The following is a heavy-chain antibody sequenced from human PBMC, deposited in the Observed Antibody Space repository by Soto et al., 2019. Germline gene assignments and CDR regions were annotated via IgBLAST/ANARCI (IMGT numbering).Heavy chain of an antibody. D-gene: IGHD3-22*01. J-gene: IGHJ4*02. CDR1: GFSFSIYA. CDR2: ISPDGNNK. Sequence: GGSLRLSCAAPGFSFSIYALHWFRQAPGKRLEWVAVISPDGNNKYYADSVKGRFTISRDTSKSTLYLQMTSLRPEDTAVYYCASGAAFYYDTSRYWGQGTLVTVSS. V-gene: IGHV3-30-3*01. CDR3: ASGAAFYYDTSRY.